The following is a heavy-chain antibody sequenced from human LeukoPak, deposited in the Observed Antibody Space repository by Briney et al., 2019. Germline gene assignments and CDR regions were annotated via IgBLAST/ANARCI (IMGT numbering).Heavy chain of an antibody. CDR1: GFTVSSNE. CDR2: ISGGST. CDR3: KKDLRDIVVVPAAIRPPVY. V-gene: IGHV3-38-3*01. Sequence: PGGSLRLSCAASGFTVSSNEMSWVRQAPGKSLEWVSSISGGSTYYADSRKGRFTISRDNSKNTLHLQMNSLRAEDTAVYYCKKDLRDIVVVPAAIRPPVYWGQGTLVTVSS. D-gene: IGHD2-2*02. J-gene: IGHJ4*02.